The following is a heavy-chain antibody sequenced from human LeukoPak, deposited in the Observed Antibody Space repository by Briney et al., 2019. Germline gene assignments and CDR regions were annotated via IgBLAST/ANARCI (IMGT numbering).Heavy chain of an antibody. V-gene: IGHV4-4*02. J-gene: IGHJ6*03. Sequence: SETLSLTCAVSGASISSNNWWWSWVRQPPGKGLEWIGEIYHSGSTYYNPSLESRLTISVDTSKNQLSLKLSSVTAADTTVYYCARVGLGSGSSTGNYYYMDVWGKGTTVTVSS. CDR2: IYHSGST. CDR3: ARVGLGSGSSTGNYYYMDV. CDR1: GASISSNNW. D-gene: IGHD3-10*01.